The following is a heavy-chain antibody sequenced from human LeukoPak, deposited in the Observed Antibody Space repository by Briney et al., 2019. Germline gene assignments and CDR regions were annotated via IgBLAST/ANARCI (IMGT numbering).Heavy chain of an antibody. CDR3: ARADTAMVTIDY. CDR2: INPNSGGT. Sequence: ASVKVSCKASGYTFTGYYMHWVRQAPGQGLEWMGWINPNSGGTNYAQKFQGRVTMTRDTSISTAYMELSRLRSDDTAVYYCARADTAMVTIDYWGQGTLVTVSS. CDR1: GYTFTGYY. V-gene: IGHV1-2*02. J-gene: IGHJ4*02. D-gene: IGHD5-18*01.